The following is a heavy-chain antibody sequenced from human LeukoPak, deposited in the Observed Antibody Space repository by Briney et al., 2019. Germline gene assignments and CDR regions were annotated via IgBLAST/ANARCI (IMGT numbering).Heavy chain of an antibody. J-gene: IGHJ4*02. CDR1: GYNFGTSW. CDR3: APSAFDY. CDR2: INPSDNST. D-gene: IGHD3-10*01. Sequence: GESLKISCKGSGYNFGTSWIGWVRQMPGKGLEWVGIINPSDNSTSYAQKFQGRVTMTWDTSTSTVYMELSSLRFEDTAVYYCAPSAFDYWGQGTLVTVSP. V-gene: IGHV1-46*01.